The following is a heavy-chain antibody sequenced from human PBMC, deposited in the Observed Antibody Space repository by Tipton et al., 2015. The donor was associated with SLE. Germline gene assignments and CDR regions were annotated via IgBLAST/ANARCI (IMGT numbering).Heavy chain of an antibody. CDR2: INWNGGST. CDR3: ARDRGGVTGYYYGMDV. Sequence: GSLRLSCAASGFTFDDYGMSWVRQAPGKGLEWVSGINWNGGSTGYADSVKGRFTISRDNAKNSLYLQMNSLRAEDTALYYCARDRGGVTGYYYGMDVWGQGTTVTVSS. D-gene: IGHD3-16*01. CDR1: GFTFDDYG. J-gene: IGHJ6*02. V-gene: IGHV3-20*04.